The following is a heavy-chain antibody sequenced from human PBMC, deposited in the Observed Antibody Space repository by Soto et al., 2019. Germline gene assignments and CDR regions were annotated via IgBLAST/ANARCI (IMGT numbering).Heavy chain of an antibody. CDR1: GFIFSDYA. CDR3: AKGGVTRSYYYAMDV. J-gene: IGHJ6*02. V-gene: IGHV3-23*01. Sequence: PXVSLRLSCAASGFIFSDYAMSWVRQAPGKGLEWVSALSGSGSSTYYADSVKGRFTISRDNLKNTVSLQMNNLTAEDTAVYYCAKGGVTRSYYYAMDVWGQGTTVTVSS. CDR2: LSGSGSST.